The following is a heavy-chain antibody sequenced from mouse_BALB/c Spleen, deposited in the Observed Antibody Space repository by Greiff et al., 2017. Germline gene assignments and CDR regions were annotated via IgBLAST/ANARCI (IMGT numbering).Heavy chain of an antibody. D-gene: IGHD1-1*01. CDR1: GFTFSSYT. CDR3: ARQYYGSSYFDY. J-gene: IGHJ2*01. V-gene: IGHV5-12-2*01. CDR2: ISNGGGST. Sequence: EVKLVESGGGLVQPGGSLKLSCAASGFTFSSYTMSWVRQTPEKRLEWVAYISNGGGSTYYPDTVKGRFTISRDNAKNTLYLQMSSLKSEDTAMYYCARQYYGSSYFDYWGQGTTLTVSS.